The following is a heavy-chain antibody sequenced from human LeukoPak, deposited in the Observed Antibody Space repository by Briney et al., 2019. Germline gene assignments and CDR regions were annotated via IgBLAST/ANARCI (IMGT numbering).Heavy chain of an antibody. J-gene: IGHJ4*02. CDR1: GFTFSSYA. D-gene: IGHD1-1*01. CDR3: AKDFGNWPPFDY. Sequence: GGSLRLSCAASGFTFSSYAMSWVRQAPGKGLEWVSAISGSGGSTYYADSVKGRFTISRDKSKNTVYLQMNSLRAEDTAVYYCAKDFGNWPPFDYWGQGTLVTVSS. V-gene: IGHV3-23*01. CDR2: ISGSGGST.